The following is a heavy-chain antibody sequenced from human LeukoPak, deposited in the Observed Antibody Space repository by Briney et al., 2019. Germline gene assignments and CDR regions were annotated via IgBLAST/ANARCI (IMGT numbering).Heavy chain of an antibody. Sequence: PGGSLRLSCAASGFTVSSNYMSWVRQAPGKGLEWVSVIYSGGSTYYADSVKGRFTISRDNSKNTLYLQMNSLRAEDTAVYYCARVRYWDVYYFDYWGQGTLVTVSS. D-gene: IGHD1-1*01. CDR1: GFTVSSNY. J-gene: IGHJ4*02. V-gene: IGHV3-53*01. CDR3: ARVRYWDVYYFDY. CDR2: IYSGGST.